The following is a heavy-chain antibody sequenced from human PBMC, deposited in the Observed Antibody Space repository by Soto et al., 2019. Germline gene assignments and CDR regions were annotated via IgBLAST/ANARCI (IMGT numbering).Heavy chain of an antibody. D-gene: IGHD3-10*01. CDR1: GGTFSSYG. CDR2: IIPILGAT. J-gene: IGHJ1*01. Sequence: QVQLVQSGAEVKKPGSSVKVSCRASGGTFSSYGLSWGRQAPGQGLEWMGRIIPILGATNYAQKLQGRVTIAADETTNTLYMELRSLIHEDKAVYYCARGPAQYYIGSGSYYTSEYVQYWGPGTQVTVSS. CDR3: ARGPAQYYIGSGSYYTSEYVQY. V-gene: IGHV1-69*11.